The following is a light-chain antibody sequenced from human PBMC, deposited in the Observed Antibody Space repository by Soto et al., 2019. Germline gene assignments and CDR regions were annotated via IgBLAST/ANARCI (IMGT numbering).Light chain of an antibody. CDR1: SSNIGSNY. CDR2: RDN. V-gene: IGLV1-47*01. CDR3: AAWDDSLSGVV. Sequence: QSVLTQPPSASGTPGQRVTISCSGSSSNIGSNYVYWYQQLPGTAPNLLIYRDNQRPSGVPDRFSGSKSGTSASLAISGLRSDDEADYYCAAWDDSLSGVVFGGGTQLTVL. J-gene: IGLJ2*01.